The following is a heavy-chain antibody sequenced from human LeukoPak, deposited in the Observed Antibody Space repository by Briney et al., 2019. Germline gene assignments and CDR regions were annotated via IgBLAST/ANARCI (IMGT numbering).Heavy chain of an antibody. J-gene: IGHJ4*02. CDR1: GGTFSSYA. CDR3: ATGRYFDWLVFDY. Sequence: SVKVSCTASGGTFSSYAISWVRQAPGQGLEWMGRIIPILGIANYAQKFQGRVTITADKSTSTAYMELSSLRSEDTAVYYCATGRYFDWLVFDYWGQGTLVTVSS. D-gene: IGHD3-9*01. V-gene: IGHV1-69*04. CDR2: IIPILGIA.